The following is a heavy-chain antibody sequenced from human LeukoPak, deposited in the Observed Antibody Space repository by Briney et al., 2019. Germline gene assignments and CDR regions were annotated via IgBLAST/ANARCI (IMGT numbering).Heavy chain of an antibody. CDR2: ISSSSSYI. CDR3: ARLLFTVTMKTDY. J-gene: IGHJ4*02. D-gene: IGHD4-17*01. Sequence: PGGSLRLSCAASGFTFSTHSMSWVRQAPGRGLEWVSSISSSSSYIYYADSVMSRFTISRDNAKNSLYLQMNSLRAEDTAMYYCARLLFTVTMKTDYWGQDPRDPVSS. V-gene: IGHV3-21*01. CDR1: GFTFSTHS.